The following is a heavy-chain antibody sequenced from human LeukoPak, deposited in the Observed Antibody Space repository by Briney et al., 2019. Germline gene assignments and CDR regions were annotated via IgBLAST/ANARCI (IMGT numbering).Heavy chain of an antibody. J-gene: IGHJ4*02. CDR1: GFTVSSNY. V-gene: IGHV3-53*01. CDR3: ARAQLSTTFGVVHTPLDY. D-gene: IGHD3-3*01. Sequence: GGSLRLSCAASGFTVSSNYMSWVRQAPGKGLEWVPVIYSGGTTYYADSVKGRFTISRDNSKNTLYLQMNTLRAEDTAVYYCARAQLSTTFGVVHTPLDYWGQGTLVTVSS. CDR2: IYSGGTT.